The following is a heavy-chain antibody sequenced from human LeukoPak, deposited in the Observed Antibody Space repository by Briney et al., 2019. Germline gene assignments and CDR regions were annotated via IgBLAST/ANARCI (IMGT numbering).Heavy chain of an antibody. CDR3: ARDRTLYYDNSGLDY. Sequence: GGSLRLSCAAPGFTFSSYSMNWVRQAPGKGLEWVSSISRSSTYIYYADSVKGRFTISRDDAKNSLYLQMNGLRAEDAAVYYCARDRTLYYDNSGLDYWGQGTLVTVSS. J-gene: IGHJ4*02. CDR1: GFTFSSYS. CDR2: ISRSSTYI. V-gene: IGHV3-21*01. D-gene: IGHD3-22*01.